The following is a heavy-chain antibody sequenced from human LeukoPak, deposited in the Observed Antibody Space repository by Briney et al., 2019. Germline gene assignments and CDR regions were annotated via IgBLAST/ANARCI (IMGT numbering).Heavy chain of an antibody. Sequence: GGSLRLSCAASGFTFTSYAMSWVRQAPGKGLEWVSAITGSGDTTYYADSVKGRFTISRDNSKNTLFLQMNSLTAEDTAVYYCAKPRAAAAANYFDYWGQGTLVTVSS. CDR3: AKPRAAAAANYFDY. D-gene: IGHD6-13*01. CDR2: ITGSGDTT. CDR1: GFTFTSYA. V-gene: IGHV3-23*01. J-gene: IGHJ4*02.